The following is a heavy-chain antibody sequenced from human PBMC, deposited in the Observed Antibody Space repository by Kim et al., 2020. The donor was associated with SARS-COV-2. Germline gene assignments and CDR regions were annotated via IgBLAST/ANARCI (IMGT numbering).Heavy chain of an antibody. D-gene: IGHD5-12*01. V-gene: IGHV3-11*05. J-gene: IGHJ4*02. Sequence: GGSLRLSCAASGFPFSEYYMTWIRQAPGKGLEWVSYISRGSTYSHYADSVKGRFTISRDDARKSLYLQMNNLRAEDTAFYYCARDRVPTTDYDYWGQGTLVTVSS. CDR1: GFPFSEYY. CDR3: ARDRVPTTDYDY. CDR2: ISRGSTYS.